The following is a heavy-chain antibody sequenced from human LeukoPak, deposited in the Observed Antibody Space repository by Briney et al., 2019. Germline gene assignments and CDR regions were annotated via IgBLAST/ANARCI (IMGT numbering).Heavy chain of an antibody. Sequence: GGSLRLSCAASGFTFSSYWKHWVRHAPGKGLVLVSRIKSDGKTNYADSVKGRFTISRDNAKNTVSLQMNSLRAEDTGVYYCARAPSEIGGYYPEYFRHWGQGTLVTVSS. CDR2: IKSDGKT. CDR1: GFTFSSYW. CDR3: ARAPSEIGGYYPEYFRH. V-gene: IGHV3-74*01. D-gene: IGHD3-22*01. J-gene: IGHJ1*01.